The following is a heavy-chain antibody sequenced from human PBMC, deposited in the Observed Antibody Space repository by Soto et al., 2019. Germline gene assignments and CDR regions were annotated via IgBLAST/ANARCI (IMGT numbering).Heavy chain of an antibody. V-gene: IGHV4-61*01. CDR1: GGSVTTGRDF. Sequence: QVQLQESGPRLIKASETLSLSCSVSGGSVTTGRDFWTWIRQPPGKGLEWIGYSYNSGSTKYSPSLKGRVTISMDTSRNQFSLKLTSVTAADTAVYSCARGGGTYQQILDYWGQGTLVSVSS. CDR3: ARGGGTYQQILDY. J-gene: IGHJ4*02. D-gene: IGHD2-15*01. CDR2: SYNSGST.